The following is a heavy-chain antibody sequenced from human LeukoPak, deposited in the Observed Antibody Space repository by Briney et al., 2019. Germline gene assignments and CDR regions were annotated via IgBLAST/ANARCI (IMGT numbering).Heavy chain of an antibody. CDR2: IYSGGST. J-gene: IGHJ6*02. Sequence: GGSLRLSCAASGFTVSSDYMSWVRQAPGKGLEWVSVIYSGGSTYYADSVKGRFTISRDNSKNTLYLQMNSLRAEDTAVYYCARETVVTNYYYYGMDVWGQGTTVTVSS. V-gene: IGHV3-66*01. CDR1: GFTVSSDY. D-gene: IGHD4-23*01. CDR3: ARETVVTNYYYYGMDV.